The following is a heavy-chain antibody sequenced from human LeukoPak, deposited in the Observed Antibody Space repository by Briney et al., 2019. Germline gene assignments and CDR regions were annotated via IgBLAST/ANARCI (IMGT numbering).Heavy chain of an antibody. CDR1: GYSFSNCW. Sequence: GESLKISCKGSGYSFSNCWIGWVRQMPGKGLEWMGIIYPGDFDTRYSPSFQGQVTISVDESINTAYLQWSSLEASDTAMYYCARQYGRPFDYWGQGTLVTVSS. D-gene: IGHD4-17*01. V-gene: IGHV5-51*01. J-gene: IGHJ4*02. CDR3: ARQYGRPFDY. CDR2: IYPGDFDT.